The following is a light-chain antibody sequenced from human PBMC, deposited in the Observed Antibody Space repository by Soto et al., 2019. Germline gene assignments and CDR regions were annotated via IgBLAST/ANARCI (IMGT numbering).Light chain of an antibody. CDR2: GNS. CDR3: QSYASSLTGGV. V-gene: IGLV1-40*01. Sequence: QSVLTQAPSVSGAPGQRVTISCTGSSSNIGAGYDVHWYQQLPGTAPKLLIYGNSNRPSGVPDRFSGSKSGTSASLAITGLQGDDEADYYCQSYASSLTGGVFGGGTKLTVL. J-gene: IGLJ3*02. CDR1: SSNIGAGYD.